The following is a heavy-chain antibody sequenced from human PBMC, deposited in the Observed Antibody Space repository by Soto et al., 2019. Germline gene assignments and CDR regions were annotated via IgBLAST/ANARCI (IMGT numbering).Heavy chain of an antibody. CDR1: VGSFSNYA. CDR2: VIPLFGTP. V-gene: IGHV1-69*01. Sequence: QVQLVQSGAEVKKPGSSLKVSCKASVGSFSNYAISWVRQAPGQRLEWMGGVIPLFGTPIYAQRFQARVTVAADESTRTALMGLRSLTSEATAGYYCASGGDDYSAQRGYYGMDVWGHGTTVPVSS. D-gene: IGHD2-21*01. J-gene: IGHJ6*02. CDR3: ASGGDDYSAQRGYYGMDV.